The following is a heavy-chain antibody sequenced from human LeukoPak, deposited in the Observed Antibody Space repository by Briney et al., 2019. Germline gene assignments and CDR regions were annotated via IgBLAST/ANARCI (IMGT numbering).Heavy chain of an antibody. CDR3: AKTITYYYDSGSYYGFYYFDY. D-gene: IGHD3-10*01. Sequence: PGGSLRLSCAASGFTFSSYAMSWVRQAPGKGLEWVSAISGSGGSTYYADSVKGRFTISRDNSKNTLYLQMNSLRAEDTAVYYCAKTITYYYDSGSYYGFYYFDYWGQGTLVTVSS. CDR2: ISGSGGST. CDR1: GFTFSSYA. V-gene: IGHV3-23*01. J-gene: IGHJ4*02.